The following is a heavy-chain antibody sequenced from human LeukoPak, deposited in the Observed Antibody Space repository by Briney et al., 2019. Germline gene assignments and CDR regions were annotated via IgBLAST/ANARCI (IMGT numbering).Heavy chain of an antibody. J-gene: IGHJ5*02. V-gene: IGHV4-39*01. CDR3: ARRGPPRTMLRGVKSGWFDP. CDR1: GGSISRTSYC. Sequence: SETLSLTCTVSGGSISRTSYCWGWIRQPPGKGLEWIGSIYYTGSNYYNPSLKSRVTISLDTSKNQFSLRLSSVTAADTAVYYCARRGPPRTMLRGVKSGWFDPWGQGTLVTVSS. CDR2: IYYTGSN. D-gene: IGHD3-10*01.